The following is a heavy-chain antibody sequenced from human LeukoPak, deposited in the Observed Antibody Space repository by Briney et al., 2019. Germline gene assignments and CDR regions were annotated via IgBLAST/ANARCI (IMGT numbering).Heavy chain of an antibody. CDR1: GFTFSSYA. D-gene: IGHD6-13*01. V-gene: IGHV3-20*04. CDR2: INWNGGST. CDR3: ARSRIAAAGMSDY. J-gene: IGHJ4*02. Sequence: PGGSLRLSCAASGFTFSSYAMNWVRQAPGKGLEWVSGINWNGGSTGYADSVKGRFTISRDNAKNSLYLQMNSLRAEDTALYYCARSRIAAAGMSDYWGQGTLVTVSS.